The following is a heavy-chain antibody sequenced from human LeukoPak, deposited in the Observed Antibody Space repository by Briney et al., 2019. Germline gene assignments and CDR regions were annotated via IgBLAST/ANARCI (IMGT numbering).Heavy chain of an antibody. CDR1: GFTFSSYS. CDR3: ARGPSGGDAFDI. CDR2: ISSGSSTI. J-gene: IGHJ3*02. D-gene: IGHD6-25*01. V-gene: IGHV3-48*01. Sequence: PGGSLRLSCAASGFTFSSYSMNWVRQAPGKGLEWVSYISSGSSTIYYADSVKGRFTISRDSAKNSLYLQMNSLRAEDTAVYYCARGPSGGDAFDIWGQGTMVTVSS.